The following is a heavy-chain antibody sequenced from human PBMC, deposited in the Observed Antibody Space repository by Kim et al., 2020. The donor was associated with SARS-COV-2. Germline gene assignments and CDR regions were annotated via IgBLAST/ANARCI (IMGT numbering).Heavy chain of an antibody. V-gene: IGHV7-4-1*02. J-gene: IGHJ6*02. D-gene: IGHD6-13*01. Sequence: ASVKVSCKASGYTFTSHAMNWVRQAPGQGLEWMGWINTNTGNPTYAQDFTGRFVFSLDTSVSAAYLQISSLKAEDTAVYYCARGLYSGTWNYGMDVWGQGTAVPV. CDR2: INTNTGNP. CDR1: GYTFTSHA. CDR3: ARGLYSGTWNYGMDV.